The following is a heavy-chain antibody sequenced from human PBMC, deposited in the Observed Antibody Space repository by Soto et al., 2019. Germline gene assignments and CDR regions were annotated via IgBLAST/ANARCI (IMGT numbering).Heavy chain of an antibody. CDR3: ARIYGVVTAAHFQH. V-gene: IGHV1-69*06. D-gene: IGHD3-3*01. CDR1: GDTFSNYG. Sequence: QVLLVQSGAEVTKPGSSVKVSCKTSGDTFSNYGLSWLRQAPGQGPEWMGGIIPMLGTTKYAQKFQGRITITADKFTSTSYMELRSLTSEDTAVYFCARIYGVVTAAHFQHWGQGTRVTV. CDR2: IIPMLGTT. J-gene: IGHJ1*01.